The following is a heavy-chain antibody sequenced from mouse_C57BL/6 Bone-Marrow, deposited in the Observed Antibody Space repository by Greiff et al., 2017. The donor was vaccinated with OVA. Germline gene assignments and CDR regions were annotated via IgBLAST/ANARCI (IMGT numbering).Heavy chain of an antibody. CDR2: IYPRSGNT. Sequence: VQLQESGAELARPGASVKLSCKASGYTFTSYGISWVKQRTGQGLEWIGEIYPRSGNTYYNEKFKGKATLTADKSSSTAYMELRSLTSEDSAVYVCAVITTVVATGAMDYWGQGTSVTVSS. D-gene: IGHD1-1*01. V-gene: IGHV1-81*01. J-gene: IGHJ4*01. CDR3: AVITTVVATGAMDY. CDR1: GYTFTSYG.